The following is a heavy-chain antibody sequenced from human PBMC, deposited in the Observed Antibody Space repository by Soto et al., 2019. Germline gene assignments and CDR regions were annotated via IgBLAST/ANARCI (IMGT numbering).Heavy chain of an antibody. CDR3: VRGQSVLHLDL. J-gene: IGHJ1*01. CDR1: GGTFSSYA. CDR2: IIPIFGTA. Sequence: SVKVSCQASGGTFSSYAISWVRQAPGQGLEWMGGIIPIFGTANYAQKFQGRVTITADEATSTAYMELGSLRSEDTAIYYCVRGQSVLHLDLWGRGTQVTVSS. D-gene: IGHD1-1*01. V-gene: IGHV1-69*01.